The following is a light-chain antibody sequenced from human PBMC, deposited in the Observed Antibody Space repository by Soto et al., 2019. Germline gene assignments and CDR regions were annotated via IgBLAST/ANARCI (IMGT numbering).Light chain of an antibody. Sequence: DTVMTQSPGILSVSPGERVSLSCRASQTVSSNLAWYQQRPCQAPRLLIYGASTRATGIPARFSGSGSGTEFTLSISSLQSEDFAVYYCQQYNNWPTTFGQGTKVEIK. CDR2: GAS. V-gene: IGKV3-15*01. CDR1: QTVSSN. CDR3: QQYNNWPTT. J-gene: IGKJ1*01.